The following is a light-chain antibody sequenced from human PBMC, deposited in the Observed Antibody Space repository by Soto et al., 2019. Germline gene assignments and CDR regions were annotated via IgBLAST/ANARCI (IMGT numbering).Light chain of an antibody. J-gene: IGKJ1*01. V-gene: IGKV3-11*01. Sequence: EIVLSQSPATLSLSPGERATLSCRASQSVSSYLSWYQHIPGQAPRLLIYDASKRATGIPARFSGSGSGTDFTLTISSLEPEDFAVYYCQQRSNWPPTWTFGHGTKVEVK. CDR3: QQRSNWPPTWT. CDR1: QSVSSY. CDR2: DAS.